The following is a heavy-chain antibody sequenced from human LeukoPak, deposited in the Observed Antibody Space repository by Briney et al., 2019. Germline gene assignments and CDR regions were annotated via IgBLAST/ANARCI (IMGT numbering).Heavy chain of an antibody. V-gene: IGHV3-74*01. J-gene: IGHJ3*02. CDR2: INSDGSST. Sequence: PGGSLRLSCAASGFTFSDYWVHWVRQAPGKGLVWVSRINSDGSSTSYADSVKGRFTISRDNAKNTLYLQMNSLRAEDTAVYYCAREEITVTDAFDMWGHGTRVTVSS. CDR3: AREEITVTDAFDM. D-gene: IGHD4-17*01. CDR1: GFTFSDYW.